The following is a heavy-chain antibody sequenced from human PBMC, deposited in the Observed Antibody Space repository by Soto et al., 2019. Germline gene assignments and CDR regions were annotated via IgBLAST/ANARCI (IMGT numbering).Heavy chain of an antibody. V-gene: IGHV3-7*05. CDR2: TIQDGSEK. Sequence: EVHLVESGGGLVQRGGSLRLSCAASGFTFTAYWMSWVRQAPGKGLEWVANTIQDGSEKYYAHSVRGRFTISRDNARNSRYLQMNSLTAADTAVYYCASDGLYTVNHDPGQWDSGGQGTLVTVSS. CDR3: ASDGLYTVNHDPGQWDS. CDR1: GFTFTAYW. D-gene: IGHD1-26*01. J-gene: IGHJ4*02.